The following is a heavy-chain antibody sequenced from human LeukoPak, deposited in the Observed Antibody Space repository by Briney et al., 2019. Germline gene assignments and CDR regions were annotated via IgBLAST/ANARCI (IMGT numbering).Heavy chain of an antibody. D-gene: IGHD7-27*01. Sequence: PGGSLRLSCAASGFTFSSYWMSWVRQATGKGLEWVANIKQDGSEKYYVDSVKGRFTISRDNAKNSLYLQMNSLRAEDTAVYYCARDGGFRNWGWPMGWYAFDIWGQGTMVTVSS. CDR3: ARDGGFRNWGWPMGWYAFDI. V-gene: IGHV3-7*01. CDR2: IKQDGSEK. J-gene: IGHJ3*02. CDR1: GFTFSSYW.